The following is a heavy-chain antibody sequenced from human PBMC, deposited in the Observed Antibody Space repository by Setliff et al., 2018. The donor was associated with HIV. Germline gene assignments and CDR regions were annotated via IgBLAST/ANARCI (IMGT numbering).Heavy chain of an antibody. Sequence: SETLSLTCAVYGASFSGYYWAWIRRPPGKGLEWIGSFYYSGSTSYNPSLKSRVTISGDTSKNQVSLRLSSVTAADTAVYYCARVSRRDGYNLFDPWGQGTLVTVSS. CDR3: ARVSRRDGYNLFDP. CDR1: GASFSGYY. J-gene: IGHJ5*02. D-gene: IGHD5-12*01. CDR2: FYYSGST. V-gene: IGHV4-38-2*01.